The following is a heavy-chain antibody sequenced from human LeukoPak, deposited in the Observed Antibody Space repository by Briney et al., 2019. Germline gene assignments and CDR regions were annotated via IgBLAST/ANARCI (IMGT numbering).Heavy chain of an antibody. D-gene: IGHD6-19*01. CDR2: IYYSGST. CDR1: SGSISSDY. J-gene: IGHJ5*02. V-gene: IGHV4-59*01. Sequence: PSETLSLTCIVSSGSISSDYWSWIRQPPGKGLEWIGYIYYSGSTNYNPSLKSRVTISVDTSKNQFSLKLSSVTTADTAVYYCARYSELVAGRPRWFDPWGQGTLVTVSS. CDR3: ARYSELVAGRPRWFDP.